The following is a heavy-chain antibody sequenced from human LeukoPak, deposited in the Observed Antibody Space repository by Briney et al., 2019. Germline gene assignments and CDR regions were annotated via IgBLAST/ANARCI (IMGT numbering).Heavy chain of an antibody. CDR2: MNPNSGNT. V-gene: IGHV1-8*01. D-gene: IGHD3-10*02. Sequence: ASVKASCKASGYTFTSYDINWVRQATGQGLEWMGWMNPNSGNTGYAQKFRGRVTMTRNTSISTTYMELSSLRSEDTAVYYCARMLSEGMDVWGQGTTVTVSS. J-gene: IGHJ6*02. CDR3: ARMLSEGMDV. CDR1: GYTFTSYD.